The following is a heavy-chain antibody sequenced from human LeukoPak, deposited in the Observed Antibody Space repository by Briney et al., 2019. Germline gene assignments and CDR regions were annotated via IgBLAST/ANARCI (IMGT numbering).Heavy chain of an antibody. V-gene: IGHV1-2*02. J-gene: IGHJ4*02. D-gene: IGHD3-22*01. CDR3: ARDYYDSSGYSLGFDY. CDR2: INPNSGGT. CDR1: GGTFSSYA. Sequence: ASVKVSCEASGGTFSSYAISWVRQAPGQGLKWMGWINPNSGGTNYAQKFQGRVTMTRDTSISTAYMELSRLRSDDTAVYYCARDYYDSSGYSLGFDYWGQGTLVTVSS.